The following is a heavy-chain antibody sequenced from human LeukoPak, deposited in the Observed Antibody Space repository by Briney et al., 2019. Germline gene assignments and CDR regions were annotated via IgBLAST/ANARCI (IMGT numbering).Heavy chain of an antibody. CDR3: ARRTALEQYFDY. CDR2: ITGSGSNT. V-gene: IGHV3-23*01. D-gene: IGHD1/OR15-1a*01. Sequence: GGSLRLSCAASGFAFSSLAMSWVRQAPGKGLEWVSPITGSGSNTYYADSVKGRFTISRDNSKKTLYLQMNSMRADDTAVYYCARRTALEQYFDYWGQGTLVTVSS. J-gene: IGHJ4*02. CDR1: GFAFSSLA.